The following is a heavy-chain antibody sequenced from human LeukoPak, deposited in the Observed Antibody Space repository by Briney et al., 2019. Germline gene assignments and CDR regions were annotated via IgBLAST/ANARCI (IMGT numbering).Heavy chain of an antibody. CDR2: IYYSGST. CDR3: ASLWSGISY. CDR1: GGSIGSSSYY. J-gene: IGHJ4*02. V-gene: IGHV4-39*01. Sequence: SETLSLTCTVSGGSIGSSSYYWGWIRQPPGKGLEWIGSIYYSGSTYYNPSLKSRVTISVDTSKNQFSLKLSSVTAADTAVYYCASLWSGISYWGQGTLVTVSS. D-gene: IGHD3-3*01.